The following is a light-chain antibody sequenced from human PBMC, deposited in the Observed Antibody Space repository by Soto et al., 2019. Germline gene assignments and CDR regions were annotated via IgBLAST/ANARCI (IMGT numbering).Light chain of an antibody. CDR3: QQSYSTPSIT. J-gene: IGKJ5*01. CDR1: QNFSTY. CDR2: SAS. V-gene: IGKV1-39*01. Sequence: DIQMTQSPSALSASVGDRVTITCRASQNFSTYLNYFQQKPGKAPNLLIYSASSLHGGVPSRFSGSGSGTYCTLTIRSLQPEDFATYYCQQSYSTPSITFGQGTRLEIK.